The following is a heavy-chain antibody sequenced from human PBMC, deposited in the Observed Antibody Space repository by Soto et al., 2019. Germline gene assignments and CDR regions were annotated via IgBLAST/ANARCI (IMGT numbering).Heavy chain of an antibody. CDR2: IWYDGSNK. CDR1: GFTFSSYG. D-gene: IGHD6-6*01. Sequence: GGSLRLSCAASGFTFSSYGMHWVRQAPGKGLEWVAVIWYDGSNKYYADSVKGRFTISRDNSKNTLYLQMNSLRAEDTAVYYCARDRVAARLNYYYGMDVWGQGTTVTVSS. V-gene: IGHV3-33*01. J-gene: IGHJ6*02. CDR3: ARDRVAARLNYYYGMDV.